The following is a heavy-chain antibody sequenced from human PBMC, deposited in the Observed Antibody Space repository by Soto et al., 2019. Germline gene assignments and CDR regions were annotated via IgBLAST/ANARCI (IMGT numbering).Heavy chain of an antibody. V-gene: IGHV3-74*01. CDR2: INSDGST. CDR3: VRDNGGY. J-gene: IGHJ4*02. D-gene: IGHD2-8*01. CDR1: GFTFNKYP. Sequence: PGGSLILSCAASGFTFNKYPLYWVRQAAGKGMVWVSRINSDGSTFYADSVKGRFTISRDNAKDTLYLQMNSLRVEDTAVYFCVRDNGGYWGQGTLVTVSS.